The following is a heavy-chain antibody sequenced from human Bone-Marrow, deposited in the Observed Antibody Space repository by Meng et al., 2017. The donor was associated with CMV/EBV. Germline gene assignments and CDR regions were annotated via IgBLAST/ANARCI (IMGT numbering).Heavy chain of an antibody. CDR3: ARGKNSGVYRYSFDY. Sequence: GGSLRLSCAASRFTFSSHAMSWVRQAPGKGLEWVSGISDRTYYADSVRGRFTISRDNSKNTLYLQMNSLRAEDTAVYYCARGKNSGVYRYSFDYRGQGNLVTVSS. J-gene: IGHJ4*02. CDR2: ISDRT. V-gene: IGHV3-23*01. CDR1: RFTFSSHA. D-gene: IGHD1-26*01.